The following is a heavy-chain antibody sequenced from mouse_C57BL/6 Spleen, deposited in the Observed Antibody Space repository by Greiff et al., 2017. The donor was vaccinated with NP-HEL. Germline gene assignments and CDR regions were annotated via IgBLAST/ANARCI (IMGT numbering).Heavy chain of an antibody. Sequence: VQLQQSGPELVKPGASVKISCKASGYSFTGYYMNWVKQSPEKSLEWIGEINPSTGGTTYNQKFKAKATLTVDKSSSTAYMQLKSLTSEDSAVYYCARDWDGNFDYWGQGTTLTVSS. D-gene: IGHD4-1*01. CDR2: INPSTGGT. J-gene: IGHJ2*01. V-gene: IGHV1-42*01. CDR3: ARDWDGNFDY. CDR1: GYSFTGYY.